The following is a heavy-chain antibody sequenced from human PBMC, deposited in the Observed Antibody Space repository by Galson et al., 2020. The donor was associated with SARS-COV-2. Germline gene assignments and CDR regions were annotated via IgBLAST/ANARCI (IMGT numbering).Heavy chain of an antibody. CDR3: ARDPTVTTHLGVYLYYYYGMDV. J-gene: IGHJ6*02. D-gene: IGHD4-4*01. Sequence: ASVKVSCKASGYTFTSYYMHWVRQAPGQGLEWMGIINPSGGSTSYAQKFQGRVTMTRDTSTSTVYMELSSLRSEDTAVYYCARDPTVTTHLGVYLYYYYGMDVWGQGTTVTVSS. CDR1: GYTFTSYY. V-gene: IGHV1-46*01. CDR2: INPSGGST.